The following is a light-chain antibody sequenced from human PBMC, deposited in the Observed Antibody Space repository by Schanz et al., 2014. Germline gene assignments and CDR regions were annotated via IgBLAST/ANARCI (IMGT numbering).Light chain of an antibody. CDR2: LRS. CDR1: QSLLHSNGYNY. V-gene: IGKV2-28*01. Sequence: DIVMTQSPLSLPVPPGEPASISCRSSQSLLHSNGYNYLDWYLQKPGQSPQLLIYLRSSRASGVPDRFSGSGSGTNFTLKISRVEAEDVGVYYCMQALQTPPWTFGQGTKVEIK. CDR3: MQALQTPPWT. J-gene: IGKJ1*01.